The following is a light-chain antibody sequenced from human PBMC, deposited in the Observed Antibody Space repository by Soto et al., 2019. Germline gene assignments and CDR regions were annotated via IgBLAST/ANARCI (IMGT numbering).Light chain of an antibody. Sequence: QSALTQPASVSGSPGQSITISCTGTSSDVGSYNYVSWFQQHPGKAPKLMIYDVSNRPSGVSNRFSGFKSGNTASLTIAGLQAEDEADYYCSSYTSSSTLVFGGGTKLTVL. J-gene: IGLJ2*01. CDR1: SSDVGSYNY. CDR2: DVS. V-gene: IGLV2-14*01. CDR3: SSYTSSSTLV.